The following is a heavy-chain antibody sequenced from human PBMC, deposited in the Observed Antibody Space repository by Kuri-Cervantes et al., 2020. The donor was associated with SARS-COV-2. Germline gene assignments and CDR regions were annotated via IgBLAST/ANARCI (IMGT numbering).Heavy chain of an antibody. CDR2: ISAYNGNT. CDR1: RDTFTTFG. J-gene: IGHJ4*02. D-gene: IGHD3-3*01. V-gene: IGHV1-18*01. Sequence: ASVKVSCKASRDTFTTFGFSWVRQAPGQGLEWMGWISAYNGNTNYAQKLQGRVTMTTDTSTTTAYMELRSLRPDDTAVFYCARDTRHYDFWSGYPYFDYWGQGTLVTVSS. CDR3: ARDTRHYDFWSGYPYFDY.